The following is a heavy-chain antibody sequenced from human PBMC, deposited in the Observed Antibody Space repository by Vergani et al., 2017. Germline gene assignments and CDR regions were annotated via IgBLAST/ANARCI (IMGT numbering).Heavy chain of an antibody. CDR3: ARDAGYSSGWYLDWFDP. CDR2: ISSSSSTI. D-gene: IGHD6-19*01. Sequence: EVQLVESGGGLVQPGGSLRLSCAASGFTFSSYSMNWVRQAPGKGLEWVSYISSSSSTIYYADSVKGLFTISRDNAKNSMYLQMNSLRAEDTAVYYCARDAGYSSGWYLDWFDPWGQGTLVTVSS. V-gene: IGHV3-48*01. CDR1: GFTFSSYS. J-gene: IGHJ5*02.